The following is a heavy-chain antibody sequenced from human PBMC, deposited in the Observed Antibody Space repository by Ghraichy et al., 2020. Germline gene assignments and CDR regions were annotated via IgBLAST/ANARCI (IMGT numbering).Heavy chain of an antibody. V-gene: IGHV4-39*07. D-gene: IGHD3-10*01. CDR1: GGSISNSNYY. CDR3: ARELLLRTSGTYPNNNY. J-gene: IGHJ4*02. CDR2: IYYNGAT. Sequence: SQTLSLTCTVSGGSISNSNYYWGWIRQPPGKGLEWIATIYYNGATQYSPSLKSRVTISVDTSKNQFSLKLSSVTAADTAVYYCARELLLRTSGTYPNNNYWGQGTLVTVSS.